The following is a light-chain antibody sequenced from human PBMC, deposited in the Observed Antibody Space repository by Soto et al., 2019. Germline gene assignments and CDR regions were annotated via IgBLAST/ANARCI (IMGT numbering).Light chain of an antibody. V-gene: IGKV1-39*01. CDR1: QSIRSY. CDR3: QQAASSTIT. Sequence: DIQMTQSPSTLSASVGDRVTITCRASQSIRSYLNWYPQTQGKAPKAXIYAASSLQSGVLSRFSGSGAGTDCTLTINSLQPEDFATYYCQQAASSTITFGQGTRLEIK. CDR2: AAS. J-gene: IGKJ5*01.